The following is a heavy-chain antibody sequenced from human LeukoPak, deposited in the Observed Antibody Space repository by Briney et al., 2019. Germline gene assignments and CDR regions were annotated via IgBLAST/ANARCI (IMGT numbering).Heavy chain of an antibody. Sequence: SETLSLTCAVYGGSFSGYYWSWIRQPAGKGLEWIGRIYTSGSTNYNPSLKSRVTMSVDTSKNQFSLKLSSVTAADTAVYYCARVKTGNYYGSGSYYTSSDWFDPWGQGTLVTVSS. J-gene: IGHJ5*02. CDR3: ARVKTGNYYGSGSYYTSSDWFDP. CDR2: IYTSGST. CDR1: GGSFSGYY. V-gene: IGHV4-59*10. D-gene: IGHD3-10*01.